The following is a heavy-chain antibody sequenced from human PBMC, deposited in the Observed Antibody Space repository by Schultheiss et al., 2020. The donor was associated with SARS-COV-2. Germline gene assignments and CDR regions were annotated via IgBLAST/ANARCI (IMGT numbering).Heavy chain of an antibody. Sequence: SETLSLTCAVYGGSFSGYYWSWIRQPPGKGLEWIGEINHRGSTNYNPSLKSRVTISVDTSKNQFSLKLSSVTAADTAVYYCASDDYGAPWGQGTLVTVSS. D-gene: IGHD4-17*01. CDR2: INHRGST. V-gene: IGHV4-34*01. CDR3: ASDDYGAP. J-gene: IGHJ5*02. CDR1: GGSFSGYY.